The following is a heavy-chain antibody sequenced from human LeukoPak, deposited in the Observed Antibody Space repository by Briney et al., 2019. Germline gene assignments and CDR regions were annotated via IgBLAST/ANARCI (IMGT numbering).Heavy chain of an antibody. CDR3: ASPLIRVVATPFYFDY. V-gene: IGHV4-39*01. CDR2: IYYSGRT. CDR1: GGSISSSSYY. J-gene: IGHJ4*02. D-gene: IGHD2-15*01. Sequence: SETLSLTCTVSGGSISSSSYYWGWIRQPPGKGLEWFGSIYYSGRTYYHPSLTSRVTISVDTSKNQFSLKLSSVAAADTAVYSCASPLIRVVATPFYFDYWGQGTLVTVSS.